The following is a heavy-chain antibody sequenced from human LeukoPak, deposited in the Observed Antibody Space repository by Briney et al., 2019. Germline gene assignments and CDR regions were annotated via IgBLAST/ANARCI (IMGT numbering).Heavy chain of an antibody. CDR1: GFXFRNYD. J-gene: IGHJ4*02. CDR3: ARGRGYCSSTSCLLFDY. CDR2: ISSSGSTI. V-gene: IGHV3-48*03. Sequence: PGGSLRLSCAASGFXFRNYDINWVRQAPGKGLEWVSYISSSGSTIYYADSVKGRLTISRDNAKNSLYLQMNSLRAEDTAVYYCARGRGYCSSTSCLLFDYWGQGTLVTVSS. D-gene: IGHD2-2*01.